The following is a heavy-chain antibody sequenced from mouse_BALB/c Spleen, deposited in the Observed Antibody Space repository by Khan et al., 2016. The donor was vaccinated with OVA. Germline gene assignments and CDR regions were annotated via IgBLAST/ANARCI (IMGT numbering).Heavy chain of an antibody. CDR3: ARGNGQSYYFDY. CDR2: INPYNGAT. CDR1: GYRFTSYI. J-gene: IGHJ2*01. D-gene: IGHD3-1*01. Sequence: VRLQQSGPELVKPGTSVKMSCKASGYRFTSYIIHWVKQRPGQGLEWIGYINPYNGATKYNEKFKGKATLTSDKSSNTAYMELSSLTSEDSAVYYCARGNGQSYYFDYWGQGTTLTVSS. V-gene: IGHV1S136*01.